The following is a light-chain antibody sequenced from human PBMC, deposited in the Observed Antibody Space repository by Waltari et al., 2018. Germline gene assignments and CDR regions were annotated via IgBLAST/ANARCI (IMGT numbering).Light chain of an antibody. CDR1: SSDVGASNY. Sequence: QSALTQPASVSGSPGQSLTISCTGTSSDVGASNYVSWYQQLPGKVPEVMIYEVSNRPSGVSNRFSGSKSGNTASLTISGLQGEDEADYYCCSHTISSTWVFGGGTKLTVL. V-gene: IGLV2-14*01. J-gene: IGLJ3*02. CDR2: EVS. CDR3: CSHTISSTWV.